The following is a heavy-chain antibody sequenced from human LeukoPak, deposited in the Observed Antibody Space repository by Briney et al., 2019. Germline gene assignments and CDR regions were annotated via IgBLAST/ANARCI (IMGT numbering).Heavy chain of an antibody. D-gene: IGHD1-26*01. V-gene: IGHV4-31*03. CDR2: IYYSGST. Sequence: PSQTLSLTCTVSGGSISSGGYYWSWIRQHPGKGLEWIGYIYYSGSTYYNPSLKSRVTISVDTSKNQFPLKLSSVTAADTAVYYCARGRWELPLDYWGQGTLVTVSS. CDR3: ARGRWELPLDY. J-gene: IGHJ4*02. CDR1: GGSISSGGYY.